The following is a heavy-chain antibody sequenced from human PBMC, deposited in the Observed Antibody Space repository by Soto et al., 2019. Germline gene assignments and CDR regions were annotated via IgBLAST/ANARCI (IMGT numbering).Heavy chain of an antibody. V-gene: IGHV3-74*01. CDR1: GFTFNTW. J-gene: IGHJ4*02. D-gene: IGHD2-21*02. CDR3: ATLGLQQAF. Sequence: LRLSCAASGFTFNTWMHWVRQAPGEGLVWVSSIDSDGSITSYADSVKGRFTISRDNAKNTLYLRMNSLRAEDTAVYYCATLGLQQAFWGQGTLVTVSS. CDR2: IDSDGSIT.